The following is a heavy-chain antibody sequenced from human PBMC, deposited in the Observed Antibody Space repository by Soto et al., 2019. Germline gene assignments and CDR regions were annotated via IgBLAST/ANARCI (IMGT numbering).Heavy chain of an antibody. V-gene: IGHV4-31*03. D-gene: IGHD1-1*01. CDR2: IYYTGNT. J-gene: IGHJ4*02. CDR3: ASGHDAYKVRY. Sequence: QVQLQESGPGLVKPSQTLSLTCTVSGGSISSGGTGSYWTWIRQLPGKGLEWIGYIYYTGNTYYNPSXKXCPTISIDTSENQFSLKLTSVTAAATAVYFCASGHDAYKVRYWGQGTLVTVSS. CDR1: GGSISSGGTGSY.